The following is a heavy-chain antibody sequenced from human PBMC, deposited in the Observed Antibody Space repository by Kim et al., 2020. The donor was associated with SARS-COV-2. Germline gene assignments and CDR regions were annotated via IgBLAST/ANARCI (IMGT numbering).Heavy chain of an antibody. D-gene: IGHD6-19*01. CDR3: ALSYSSGWYVAFDI. Sequence: GGSLRLSCAASGFTFSSYDMHWVRQATGKGLEWVSAIGTAGDTYYPGSVKGRFTISRENAKNSLYLQMNSLRAGDTAVYYCALSYSSGWYVAFDIWGQGTMVTVSS. V-gene: IGHV3-13*01. J-gene: IGHJ3*02. CDR1: GFTFSSYD. CDR2: IGTAGDT.